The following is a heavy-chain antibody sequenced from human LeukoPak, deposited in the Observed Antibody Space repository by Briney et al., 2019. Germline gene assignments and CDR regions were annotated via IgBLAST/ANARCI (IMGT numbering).Heavy chain of an antibody. Sequence: GGSLRLSCAASGFTFSSYGMNWVRQALGKGLEWVSSISQGSSFIYYADSVKGRFTISRDNSKNTLYPQMNSLRAEDTAVYYCARVPWIQLWGVLDYWGQGTLVTVSS. CDR3: ARVPWIQLWGVLDY. CDR1: GFTFSSYG. V-gene: IGHV3-21*01. D-gene: IGHD5-18*01. J-gene: IGHJ4*02. CDR2: ISQGSSFI.